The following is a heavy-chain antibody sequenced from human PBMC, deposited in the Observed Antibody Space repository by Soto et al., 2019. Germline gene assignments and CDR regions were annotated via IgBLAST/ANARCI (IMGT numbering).Heavy chain of an antibody. D-gene: IGHD2-15*01. CDR2: IDPSDSYT. J-gene: IGHJ6*02. Sequence: PGESLKISCKGSGYSFTSYWISWVRQMPGKGLEWMGRIDPSDSYTNYSPYFQGHVTISADKSISTAYLQWSSLKASVTAMFYFARVVAATPVSYYYYGMDVWGQGTTVTVSS. CDR3: ARVVAATPVSYYYYGMDV. V-gene: IGHV5-10-1*01. CDR1: GYSFTSYW.